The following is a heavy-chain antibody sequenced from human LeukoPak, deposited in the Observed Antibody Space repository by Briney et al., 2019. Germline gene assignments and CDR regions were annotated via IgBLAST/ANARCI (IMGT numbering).Heavy chain of an antibody. CDR3: ARASPKYYYGSGSYVYYDYYYYYMDV. V-gene: IGHV7-4-1*02. J-gene: IGHJ6*03. CDR1: GYTFTSYA. CDR2: INTNTGNP. D-gene: IGHD3-10*01. Sequence: ASVKVSCKASGYTFTSYAMNWVRQAPGQGLEWMGWINTNTGNPTYAQGFTGRFVFSLDTSVSTAYLQISSLKAEDTAVYYCARASPKYYYGSGSYVYYDYYYYYMDVWGKGTTVTVSS.